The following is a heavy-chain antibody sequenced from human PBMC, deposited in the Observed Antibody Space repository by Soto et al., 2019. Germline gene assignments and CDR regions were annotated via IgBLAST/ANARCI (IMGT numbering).Heavy chain of an antibody. CDR3: AKGGGNYLDY. Sequence: GGSLRLSCAASGVTFSNYGMTWVRQVSGKGLEWVSTIISSGVDTYYADSMKGRFAISRDNSKNTLYLQMNSLRTDDTAVYYCAKGGGNYLDYWGQGTVVTVSS. CDR2: IISSGVDT. CDR1: GVTFSNYG. J-gene: IGHJ4*02. V-gene: IGHV3-23*01. D-gene: IGHD3-10*01.